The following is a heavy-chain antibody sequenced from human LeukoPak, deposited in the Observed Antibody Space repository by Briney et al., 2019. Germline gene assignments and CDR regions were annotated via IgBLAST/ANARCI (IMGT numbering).Heavy chain of an antibody. J-gene: IGHJ5*02. Sequence: SETLSLTCTVSGGSISSYYWNRIRQPPGKGLEWIGYIYYSGSTNYNPSLKSRVTISVDTSKNQFSLKLSSVTAADTAVYYCARGWNWFDPWGQGTLVTVSS. CDR3: ARGWNWFDP. CDR2: IYYSGST. D-gene: IGHD2-15*01. V-gene: IGHV4-59*01. CDR1: GGSISSYY.